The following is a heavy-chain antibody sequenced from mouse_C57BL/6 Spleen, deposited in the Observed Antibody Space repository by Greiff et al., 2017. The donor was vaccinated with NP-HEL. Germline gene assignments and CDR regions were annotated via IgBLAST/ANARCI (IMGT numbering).Heavy chain of an antibody. CDR2: ISNLAYSI. CDR3: ERRDGSSWNWYFDV. J-gene: IGHJ1*03. D-gene: IGHD1-1*01. Sequence: EVKLMESGGGLVQPGGSLKLSCAASGFTFSDYGMAWVRQAPRKGPEWVAFISNLAYSIYYADTVTGRFTLSRENAKNTLYLEMSSLRSEDTAMYYCERRDGSSWNWYFDVWGTGTTVTVSS. CDR1: GFTFSDYG. V-gene: IGHV5-15*01.